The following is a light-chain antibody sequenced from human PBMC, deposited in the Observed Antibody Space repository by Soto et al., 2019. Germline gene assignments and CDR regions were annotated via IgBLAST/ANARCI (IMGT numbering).Light chain of an antibody. Sequence: QSALTQPASVSGSPGQSITISCTGTSIDVGGYNYVSWYQHHPGKAPKLMIYGVTNRPSGVSIRFSGSKSGNTASLTISGLQPEDEADYYCTSYIHRRTLVVFGGGTQLTVL. CDR3: TSYIHRRTLVV. CDR2: GVT. J-gene: IGLJ2*01. CDR1: SIDVGGYNY. V-gene: IGLV2-14*01.